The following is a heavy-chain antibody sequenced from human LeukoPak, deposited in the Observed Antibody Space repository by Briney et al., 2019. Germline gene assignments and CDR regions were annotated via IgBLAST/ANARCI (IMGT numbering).Heavy chain of an antibody. CDR1: GSTFSSYA. Sequence: GGSLRLSCAASGSTFSSYAMSWVRQAPGKGPEWVSAISGSGGSTYYADSVKGRFTISRDNSKNTLYLQMNSLRAEDTAVYYCAKDIRRKYSGYDYCDYWGQGTLVTFSS. D-gene: IGHD5-12*01. J-gene: IGHJ4*02. V-gene: IGHV3-23*01. CDR3: AKDIRRKYSGYDYCDY. CDR2: ISGSGGST.